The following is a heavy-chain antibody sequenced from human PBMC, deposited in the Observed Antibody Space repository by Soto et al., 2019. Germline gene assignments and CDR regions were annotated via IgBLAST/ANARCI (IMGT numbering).Heavy chain of an antibody. CDR1: GYTFTSYA. CDR2: INAGNGNT. D-gene: IGHD2-2*02. CDR3: ARVVVVPAVIQGDYYYGMDV. Sequence: GASVKVSCKASGYTFTSYAMHWVRQAPGQRLEWMGWINAGNGNTKYSQKFQGRVTITRDTSASTAYMELSSLRSEDTAVYYCARVVVVPAVIQGDYYYGMDVWGQGTTVTVSS. V-gene: IGHV1-3*01. J-gene: IGHJ6*02.